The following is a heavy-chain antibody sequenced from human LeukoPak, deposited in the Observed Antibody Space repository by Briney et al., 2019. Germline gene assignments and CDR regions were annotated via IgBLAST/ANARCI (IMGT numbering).Heavy chain of an antibody. CDR2: ISGSGGST. D-gene: IGHD4-23*01. J-gene: IGHJ6*03. Sequence: PGGSLGLSCAASGFTFSSYAMSWVRQAPGKGLEWVSAISGSGGSTYYADSVKGRFTISRDNSKNSLYLQMNSLRAEDTAVYYCARSDYGGNPVYYYYMDVWGKGTTVTVSS. CDR1: GFTFSSYA. V-gene: IGHV3-23*01. CDR3: ARSDYGGNPVYYYYMDV.